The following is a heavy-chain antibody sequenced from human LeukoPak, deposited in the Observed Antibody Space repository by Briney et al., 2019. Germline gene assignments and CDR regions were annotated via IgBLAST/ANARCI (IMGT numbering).Heavy chain of an antibody. CDR2: ISAYNGNT. D-gene: IGHD2-21*01. CDR3: ARDLDVAYRQNWFDP. CDR1: GYKFTSYG. V-gene: IGHV1-18*01. Sequence: EASVKVSCKASGYKFTSYGISWVRQAPGQGLEWMGWISAYNGNTKYAQKLQGRVTMTTDTSTSTAYMELRSLRSDDTAVYYCARDLDVAYRQNWFDPWGQGTLVTVSS. J-gene: IGHJ5*02.